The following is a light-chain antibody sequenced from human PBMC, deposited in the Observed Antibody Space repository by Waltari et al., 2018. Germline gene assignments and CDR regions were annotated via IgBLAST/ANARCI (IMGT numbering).Light chain of an antibody. Sequence: QTVVTQEPSFSVSPGGTVTLTCGLSSGSVPTSHSPSWYQQTPGQAPRTLIYSTNTRSSGVPDRFSGSILGNKAALTITGAQADDESHYYCLLFMGSAIWVFGGGTKLTVV. CDR1: SGSVPTSHS. CDR2: STN. CDR3: LLFMGSAIWV. J-gene: IGLJ3*02. V-gene: IGLV8-61*01.